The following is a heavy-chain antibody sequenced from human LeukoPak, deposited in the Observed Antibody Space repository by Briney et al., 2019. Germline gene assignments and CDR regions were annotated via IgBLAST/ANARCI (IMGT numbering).Heavy chain of an antibody. CDR1: GYTFTSYG. V-gene: IGHV1-18*01. J-gene: IGHJ4*02. Sequence: ASVKVSCKASGYTFTSYGISWVRQAPGQGLEWMGWISAYNGNTNYAQKLQGRVTMTTDTSTSTAYMGLRSLRSDDTAVYYCARELYDFWSGYYTGMAGYWGQGTLVTVSS. D-gene: IGHD3-3*01. CDR2: ISAYNGNT. CDR3: ARELYDFWSGYYTGMAGY.